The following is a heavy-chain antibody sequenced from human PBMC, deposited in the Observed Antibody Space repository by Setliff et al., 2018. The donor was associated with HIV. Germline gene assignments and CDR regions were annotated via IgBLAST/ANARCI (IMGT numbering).Heavy chain of an antibody. J-gene: IGHJ3*01. Sequence: SETLSLTCTVSGGYISSYYWNWIRQPAGKGLEWVGQISTGGATAYNSSRNSRVTIPLDKSKNQFSLRLNSVTAADTAVYYCARVLDGNHYDAFNLWGQGTTVTVSS. CDR3: ARVLDGNHYDAFNL. D-gene: IGHD1-26*01. CDR2: ISTGGAT. V-gene: IGHV4-4*07. CDR1: GGYISSYY.